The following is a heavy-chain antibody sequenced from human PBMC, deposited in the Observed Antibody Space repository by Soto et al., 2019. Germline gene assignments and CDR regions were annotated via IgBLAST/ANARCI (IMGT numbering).Heavy chain of an antibody. CDR1: GFTFSSYD. D-gene: IGHD3-10*01. CDR3: AREVVYYGSGSHLYYYGMDV. V-gene: IGHV3-13*04. Sequence: GGSLRLSCAASGFTFSSYDMHWVRQATGKGLEWVSAIGTAGDTYYPGSVKGRFTISRENAKNSLYLQMNSLRAGDTAVYYCAREVVYYGSGSHLYYYGMDVWGQGTTVTVSS. CDR2: IGTAGDT. J-gene: IGHJ6*02.